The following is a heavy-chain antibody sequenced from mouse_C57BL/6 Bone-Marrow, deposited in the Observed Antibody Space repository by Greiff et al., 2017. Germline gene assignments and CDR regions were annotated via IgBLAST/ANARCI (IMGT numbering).Heavy chain of an antibody. D-gene: IGHD3-2*02. J-gene: IGHJ2*01. CDR2: LDPSDSYT. Sequence: VQLQQPGAELVMPGASVKLSCKASGYTFTSYWMHWVKPRPGQGLEWIGELDPSDSYTNYTQKFKGKSTLTVDKSSSTAYMQLSSLTSEDSADYYGAREDSSGYYFDYWGQGTTLTVSS. CDR1: GYTFTSYW. CDR3: AREDSSGYYFDY. V-gene: IGHV1-69*01.